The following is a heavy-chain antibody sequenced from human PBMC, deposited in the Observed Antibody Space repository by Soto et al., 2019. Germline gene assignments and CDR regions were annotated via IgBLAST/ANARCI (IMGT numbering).Heavy chain of an antibody. CDR1: GYPFSSYT. CDR3: ARCHRGLRCHLDY. Sequence: ASVKVSCKASGYPFSSYTMHWVRQGPGQRLEWMGWINAGNGHTEYSQKFQGRVTITRDTSASIAYMELSSLRSEDTAVYFCARCHRGLRCHLDYWGQGTLVTVSS. D-gene: IGHD4-17*01. J-gene: IGHJ4*02. CDR2: INAGNGHT. V-gene: IGHV1-3*01.